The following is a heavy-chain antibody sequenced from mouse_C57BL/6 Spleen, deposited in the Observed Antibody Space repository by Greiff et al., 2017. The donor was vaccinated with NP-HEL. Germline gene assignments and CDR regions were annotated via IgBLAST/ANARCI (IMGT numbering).Heavy chain of an antibody. CDR1: GFTFSSYG. CDR2: ISSGGSYT. CDR3: ARQFDYGSSCDY. J-gene: IGHJ2*01. D-gene: IGHD1-1*01. Sequence: EVKLEESGGDLVKPGGSLKLSCAASGFTFSSYGMSWVRQTPDKRLEWVATISSGGSYTYYPDSVKGRFTISRDNAKNTLYLQMSSLKSEDTAMYYCARQFDYGSSCDYWGQGTTLTVSS. V-gene: IGHV5-6*02.